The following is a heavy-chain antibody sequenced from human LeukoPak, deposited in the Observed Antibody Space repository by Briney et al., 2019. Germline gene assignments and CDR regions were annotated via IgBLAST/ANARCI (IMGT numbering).Heavy chain of an antibody. CDR1: GGTFSSYA. D-gene: IGHD2-2*01. CDR2: ISAYNGNT. Sequence: ASVKVSCKASGGTFSSYAISWVRQAPGQGLEWMGWISAYNGNTNYAQKLQGRVTMTTDTSTSTAYMELRSLRSDDTAVYYCARAAFDCSSTSCHGLSHRLHGYWGQGTLVTVSS. CDR3: ARAAFDCSSTSCHGLSHRLHGY. V-gene: IGHV1-18*01. J-gene: IGHJ4*02.